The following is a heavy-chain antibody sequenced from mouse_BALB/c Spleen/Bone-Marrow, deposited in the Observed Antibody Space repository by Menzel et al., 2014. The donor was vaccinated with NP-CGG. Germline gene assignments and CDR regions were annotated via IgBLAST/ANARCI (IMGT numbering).Heavy chain of an antibody. V-gene: IGHV2-9*02. Sequence: VQLQQSGPGLVAPSQSLSITCTVSGFSLTSYGVHWVRQSPGKGLEWLGVIWTGGSTNYNSALMSGLSISKDNSKSQVFLKMNSLQTDDTAMYYCARDLGRYFDVWGAGTTVTVSS. D-gene: IGHD4-1*01. J-gene: IGHJ1*01. CDR2: IWTGGST. CDR3: ARDLGRYFDV. CDR1: GFSLTSYG.